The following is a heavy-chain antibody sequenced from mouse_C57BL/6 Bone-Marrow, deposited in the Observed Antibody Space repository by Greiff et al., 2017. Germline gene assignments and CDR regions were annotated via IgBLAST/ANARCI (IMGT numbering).Heavy chain of an antibody. CDR1: GYSITSGYY. CDR2: ISYDGSN. CDR3: ARENYGRSLDY. Sequence: EVKLVESGPGLVKPSQSLSLTCSVTGYSITSGYYWNWLRQFPGNKLELMGYISYDGSNNYNPSLKNRISITRDTSKNQFFLKLNSVTTEDTATNYCARENYGRSLDYWGQGTTLTVSS. J-gene: IGHJ2*01. D-gene: IGHD1-1*01. V-gene: IGHV3-6*01.